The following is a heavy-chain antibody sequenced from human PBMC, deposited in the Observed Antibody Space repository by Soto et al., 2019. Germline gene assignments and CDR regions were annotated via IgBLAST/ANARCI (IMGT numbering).Heavy chain of an antibody. CDR3: ARVGIGIYYYAGMDV. Sequence: ASVKVSCKSSGYPFTSYGISWVRQAPGQGLEWMGWISGYNGNINYAQKVQGRVSMTTDTSTSTAYMELRSLRSDDSAVYYCARVGIGIYYYAGMDVWGQGTTVTVSS. CDR2: ISGYNGNI. CDR1: GYPFTSYG. J-gene: IGHJ6*02. V-gene: IGHV1-18*01. D-gene: IGHD2-21*01.